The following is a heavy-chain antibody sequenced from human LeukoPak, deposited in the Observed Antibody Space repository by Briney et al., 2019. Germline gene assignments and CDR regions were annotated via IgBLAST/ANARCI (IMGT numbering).Heavy chain of an antibody. CDR3: ARHGSSSWYRYYLDY. Sequence: SETLSLTCTVSGGSISSYYWGWIRQPPGKGLEWIGSIYYSGSTYYNPSLKSRVTISVDTSKNQFSLKLSSVTAADTAVYYCARHGSSSWYRYYLDYWGQGTLVTVSS. D-gene: IGHD6-13*01. J-gene: IGHJ4*02. CDR2: IYYSGST. V-gene: IGHV4-39*01. CDR1: GGSISSYY.